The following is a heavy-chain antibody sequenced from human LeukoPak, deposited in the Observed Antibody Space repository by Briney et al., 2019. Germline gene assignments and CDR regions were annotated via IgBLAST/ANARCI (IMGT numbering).Heavy chain of an antibody. Sequence: SETLSLTCTVSGGSISSGSYYWSWIRQPAGKGLEWIGRIYTSGSTNYNPSLKSRVTISVDTSKDQFSLKLSSVTAADTAVYYCARENSYYDSSGYYYGSGYFDYWGQGTLVTVSS. V-gene: IGHV4-61*02. J-gene: IGHJ4*02. CDR3: ARENSYYDSSGYYYGSGYFDY. D-gene: IGHD3-22*01. CDR2: IYTSGST. CDR1: GGSISSGSYY.